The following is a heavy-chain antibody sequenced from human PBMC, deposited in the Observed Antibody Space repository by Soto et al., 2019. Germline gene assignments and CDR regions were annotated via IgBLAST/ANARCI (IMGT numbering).Heavy chain of an antibody. CDR3: AREMLRNGRIIDY. D-gene: IGHD1-1*01. V-gene: IGHV4-31*03. Sequence: QVQLQESGPGLVKPSQTLSVTCTVSGGSISSGGYYWSWIRQHPGKGLEWIGYIYYSGSTYYNPSLKSRVTISVDTSKNQFSLKLSSVTAADTAVYYCAREMLRNGRIIDYWGQGTLVTVSS. CDR1: GGSISSGGYY. J-gene: IGHJ4*02. CDR2: IYYSGST.